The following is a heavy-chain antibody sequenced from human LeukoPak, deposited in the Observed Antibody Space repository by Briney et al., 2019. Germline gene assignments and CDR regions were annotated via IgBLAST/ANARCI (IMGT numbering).Heavy chain of an antibody. V-gene: IGHV1-3*01. CDR1: GYTFTSYA. CDR3: AREVFWCGYSGRHYLFGFEL. D-gene: IGHD3-3*01. CDR2: INAGNDNT. Sequence: GASVKLSCKASGYTFTSYAMHWVRQAPGQRLEWMGWINAGNDNTKYSQRFQGRVTITRDTSAITAYMELSSLRSEDTAVYYCAREVFWCGYSGRHYLFGFELWGQGTLVSVSS. J-gene: IGHJ5*02.